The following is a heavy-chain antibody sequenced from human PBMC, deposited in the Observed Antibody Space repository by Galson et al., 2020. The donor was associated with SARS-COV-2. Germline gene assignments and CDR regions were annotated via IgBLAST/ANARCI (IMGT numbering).Heavy chain of an antibody. D-gene: IGHD2-15*01. CDR2: ISARDNTK. CDR1: GFTFSDYY. J-gene: IGHJ4*02. CDR3: ARGDCRGASCYDY. Sequence: GGSLRLSCAASGFTFSDYYMSWIRQAPGKGLEWVSYISARDNTKYYADSVKGRFTISRDNAKNSMYVQMNSLRAEDTAVYYCARGDCRGASCYDYWGQGTLVTVSS. V-gene: IGHV3-11*01.